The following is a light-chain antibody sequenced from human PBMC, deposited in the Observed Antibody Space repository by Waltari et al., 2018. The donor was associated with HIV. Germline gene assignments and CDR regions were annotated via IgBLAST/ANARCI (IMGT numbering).Light chain of an antibody. CDR3: QQYYGNPLT. V-gene: IGKV4-1*01. CDR2: WAS. Sequence: DIVMTQSPVSLAVSLGERASINCKSSQTVLYTSNNKNSLSWYQQNPGQPPKLLIYWASTRESGVPDRFSLSASETDFSHTISNMQAADVPVYDCQQYYGNPLTFGGGTKVEIK. CDR1: QTVLYTSNNKNS. J-gene: IGKJ4*01.